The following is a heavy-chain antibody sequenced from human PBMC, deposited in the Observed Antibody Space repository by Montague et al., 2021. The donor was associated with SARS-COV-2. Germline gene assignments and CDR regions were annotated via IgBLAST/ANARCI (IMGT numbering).Heavy chain of an antibody. D-gene: IGHD6-13*01. CDR3: VRAFSNSFKWFDP. J-gene: IGHJ5*02. CDR1: GFTFSNYG. Sequence: SLRLSCAASGFTFSNYGMHWVRQAPGKGLDWVAVIWYYGSNKYYADSVKGRFTISRDNAQDTVYLHMTTLTAEDTAVYYCVRAFSNSFKWFDPWGQGTLVTVSS. CDR2: IWYYGSNK. V-gene: IGHV3-33*01.